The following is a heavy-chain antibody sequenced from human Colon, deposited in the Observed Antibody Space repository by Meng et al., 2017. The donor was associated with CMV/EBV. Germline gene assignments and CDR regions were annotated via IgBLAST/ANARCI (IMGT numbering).Heavy chain of an antibody. J-gene: IGHJ5*02. Sequence: GESLKISCAASGFTFNDYSMSWIRQAPGKGLEWISYISSSGRTIYYADSVRGRVTISRDNARHSLFLQMNTLSADDTAVYYCVRTPAAATGWFDPWGQGTLVTVSS. V-gene: IGHV3-11*01. CDR1: GFTFNDYS. D-gene: IGHD6-13*01. CDR2: ISSSGRTI. CDR3: VRTPAAATGWFDP.